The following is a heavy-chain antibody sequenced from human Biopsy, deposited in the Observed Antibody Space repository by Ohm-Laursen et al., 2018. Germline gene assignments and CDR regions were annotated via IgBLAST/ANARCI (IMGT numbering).Heavy chain of an antibody. CDR1: GGSFTGHY. Sequence: SDTLSLTCTVSGGSFTGHYWTWIRQPPGQGLEWIGHISHTGYTSYKSSLKSRVTNSLDTSRKHFSLRLTSLAAADTAVYYCARGSNEYGGLYFPHWGQGTLVTVSS. CDR3: ARGSNEYGGLYFPH. D-gene: IGHD4-23*01. J-gene: IGHJ1*01. V-gene: IGHV4-59*11. CDR2: ISHTGYT.